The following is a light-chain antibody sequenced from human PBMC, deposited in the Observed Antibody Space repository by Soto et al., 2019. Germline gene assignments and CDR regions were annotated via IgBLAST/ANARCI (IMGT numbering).Light chain of an antibody. CDR3: PQATQFPRT. J-gene: IGKJ1*01. Sequence: DIVLTQTPLSSPVTLGQPASISCRSSQSLVHSAGKTYLSWLQQRPGQPPRLLIYKISNRLSGVPDRFSGSGAGTDFTLKISRVEAEDVGIYYCPQATQFPRTFGLGTKVEIK. CDR2: KIS. V-gene: IGKV2-24*01. CDR1: QSLVHSAGKTY.